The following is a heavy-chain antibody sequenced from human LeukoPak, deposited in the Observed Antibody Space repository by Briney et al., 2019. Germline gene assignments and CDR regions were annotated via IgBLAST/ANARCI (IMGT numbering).Heavy chain of an antibody. V-gene: IGHV1-18*01. CDR3: ARGVDTAMPYYYYYMDV. CDR2: FSAYNGNT. CDR1: GYTFTSYG. J-gene: IGHJ6*03. Sequence: ASVKVSCKGSGYTFTSYGISWVRQAPGQGLEWMGWFSAYNGNTNYAQKLQGRVTMTTDTSTSTAYMELRSLRSDDTAVYYCARGVDTAMPYYYYYMDVWGKGTTVTISS. D-gene: IGHD5-18*01.